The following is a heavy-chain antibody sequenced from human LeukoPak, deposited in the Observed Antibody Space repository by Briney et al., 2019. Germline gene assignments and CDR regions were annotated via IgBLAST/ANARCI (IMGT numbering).Heavy chain of an antibody. D-gene: IGHD4-17*01. CDR2: IIPIFGTA. V-gene: IGHV1-69*05. CDR1: GGTFSSYA. CDR3: ARVLRDGDYVLDY. J-gene: IGHJ4*02. Sequence: SVKVSYKASGGTFSSYAISWVHQAPGQGLEWMGGIIPIFGTANYAQKFQGRVTITTDESTSTAYMELSSLRSEDPAGCYCARVLRDGDYVLDYWGQGTLVTVSS.